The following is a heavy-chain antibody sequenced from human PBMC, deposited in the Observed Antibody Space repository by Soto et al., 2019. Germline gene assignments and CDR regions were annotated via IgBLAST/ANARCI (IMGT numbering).Heavy chain of an antibody. D-gene: IGHD6-6*01. CDR1: GFSLSTSGVG. Sequence: SGPTLVNPTQTLTLTCTFSGFSLSTSGVGVGWIRQPPGKALEWLALIYWDDDKRYSPSLRSRLTITKDTSKNQVVLTMTNMDPVDTATYYCAHRPKLVRPQVWFDPWGQGTLVTVSS. CDR3: AHRPKLVRPQVWFDP. CDR2: IYWDDDK. J-gene: IGHJ5*02. V-gene: IGHV2-5*02.